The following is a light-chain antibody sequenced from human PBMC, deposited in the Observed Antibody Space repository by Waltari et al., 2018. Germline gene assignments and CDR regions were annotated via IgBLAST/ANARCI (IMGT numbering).Light chain of an antibody. CDR3: QQYNKWPPYT. Sequence: EIVMTQSPATLSVSPGERATLSCRASQSVGSDLAWYQQKPGRAPNLLIHGASTRVTGIPARFSGSGSGTEVTPTISSLQSEDFAVYYCQQYNKWPPYTFGQGTKLEIK. CDR2: GAS. J-gene: IGKJ2*01. V-gene: IGKV3-15*01. CDR1: QSVGSD.